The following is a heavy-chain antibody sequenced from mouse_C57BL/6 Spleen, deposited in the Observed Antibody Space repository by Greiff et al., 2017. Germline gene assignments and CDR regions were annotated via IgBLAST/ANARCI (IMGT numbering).Heavy chain of an antibody. CDR3: ARGESFDYDGYYFDY. Sequence: QVQLQQSGPELVKPGASVKISCKASGYSFTSYYIHWVKQRPGQGLEWIGWIYPGSGNTKYNEKFKGKATLTADTSSSTAYMQLSSLTSEDSAVYYCARGESFDYDGYYFDYWGQGTTLTVSS. D-gene: IGHD2-4*01. J-gene: IGHJ2*01. V-gene: IGHV1-66*01. CDR1: GYSFTSYY. CDR2: IYPGSGNT.